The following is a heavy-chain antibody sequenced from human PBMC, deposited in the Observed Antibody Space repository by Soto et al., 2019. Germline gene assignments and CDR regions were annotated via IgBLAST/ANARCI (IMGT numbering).Heavy chain of an antibody. CDR3: ARVVIPAATHVAEFYP. J-gene: IGHJ5*02. CDR2: INTDGSAT. V-gene: IGHV3-74*01. Sequence: EVQLVESGGGSVLPGGSLRLSCVASGVTFSTYWMHWVRQAPGKGLVWVSRINTDGSATGYADSVKGRFTVSRDNAKNTLFLQMNSLRAEDTAVYYCARVVIPAATHVAEFYPLGQGTLVTVSS. CDR1: GVTFSTYW. D-gene: IGHD2-2*01.